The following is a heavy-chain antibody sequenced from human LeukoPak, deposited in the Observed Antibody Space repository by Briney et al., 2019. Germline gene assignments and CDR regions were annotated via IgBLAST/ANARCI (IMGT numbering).Heavy chain of an antibody. CDR2: ISDDGRTA. CDR3: TKEGATGSRYNFDY. Sequence: GGSLRLSCAASGFTFSSHGMHWVRQAPGKGLEWVAVISDDGRTAYYADSVKGRFTISRDNSKNTVSLQINSLRDDDTAVFYCTKEGATGSRYNFDYWGQGTLVTASS. D-gene: IGHD2-15*01. J-gene: IGHJ4*02. V-gene: IGHV3-30*18. CDR1: GFTFSSHG.